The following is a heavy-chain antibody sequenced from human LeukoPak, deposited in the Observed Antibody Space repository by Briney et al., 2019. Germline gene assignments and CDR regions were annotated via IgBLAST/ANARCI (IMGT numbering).Heavy chain of an antibody. Sequence: GGSLRLSCAASGFTFSSYWMSWVRQAPGKGLEWVANIKQDGSEKYYVDSVKGRFTISRDNAKNSLYQQMNSLRAEDTAVYYCARDCSSTSWAPYFDYWGQGTLVTVSS. D-gene: IGHD2-2*01. CDR1: GFTFSSYW. V-gene: IGHV3-7*03. J-gene: IGHJ4*02. CDR2: IKQDGSEK. CDR3: ARDCSSTSWAPYFDY.